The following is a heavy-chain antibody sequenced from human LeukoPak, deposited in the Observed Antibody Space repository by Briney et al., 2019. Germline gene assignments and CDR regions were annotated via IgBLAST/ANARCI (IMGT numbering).Heavy chain of an antibody. D-gene: IGHD5-24*01. CDR1: GGSISSSSYY. J-gene: IGHJ4*02. CDR3: ARTDGYPAYFDY. V-gene: IGHV4-61*05. CDR2: IYYSGST. Sequence: SETLSLTCTVSGGSISSSSYYWGWIRQPPGKGLEWIGYIYYSGSTNYNPSLKSRVTISVDTSKNQFSLKLSSVTAADTAVYYCARTDGYPAYFDYWGQGTLVTVSS.